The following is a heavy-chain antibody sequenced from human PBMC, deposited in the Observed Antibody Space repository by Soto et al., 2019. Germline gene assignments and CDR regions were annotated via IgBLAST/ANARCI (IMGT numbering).Heavy chain of an antibody. CDR1: GGSISSGNSYS. V-gene: IGHV4-30-2*01. D-gene: IGHD3-16*01. CDR2: ISHTGST. CDR3: ARAVAPYLGTWFDP. Sequence: KASETLSLTCAVSGGSISSGNSYSWSWIRQPPGKGLEWIGSISHTGSTSYNPSLKGRVTMSVDKSKNQFSLKLSSVTAADMAVYYCARAVAPYLGTWFDPWGQGTLVTVSS. J-gene: IGHJ5*02.